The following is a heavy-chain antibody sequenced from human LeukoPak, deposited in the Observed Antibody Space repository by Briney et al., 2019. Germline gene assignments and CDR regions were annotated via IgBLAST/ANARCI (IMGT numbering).Heavy chain of an antibody. D-gene: IGHD5-18*01. CDR2: ISYDGSDK. V-gene: IGHV3-30*18. Sequence: PGGSLRLSCAAPGFAFSSFGMHWVRQAPGKGLEWVAVISYDGSDKYYADSVKGRFTISRDNSKNTLYLQMNSLRAEDTAVYYCAKRRTVDTAMVTHYYGMDVWGQGTTVTVSS. J-gene: IGHJ6*02. CDR1: GFAFSSFG. CDR3: AKRRTVDTAMVTHYYGMDV.